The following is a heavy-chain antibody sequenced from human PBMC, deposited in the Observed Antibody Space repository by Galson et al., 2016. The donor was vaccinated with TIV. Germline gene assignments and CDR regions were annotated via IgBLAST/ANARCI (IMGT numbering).Heavy chain of an antibody. J-gene: IGHJ4*02. CDR3: TRDGRGNWKYVDYFDY. D-gene: IGHD1-7*01. Sequence: SLRLSCAASGFTFSSYTFHWVRQTPGKGLEWVAIISHDGSNKNFADSVEGRFTISRDSSKNTVFLQMNSLRLEDTAVYYCTRDGRGNWKYVDYFDYWGPGTVVTVSS. V-gene: IGHV3-30-3*01. CDR2: ISHDGSNK. CDR1: GFTFSSYT.